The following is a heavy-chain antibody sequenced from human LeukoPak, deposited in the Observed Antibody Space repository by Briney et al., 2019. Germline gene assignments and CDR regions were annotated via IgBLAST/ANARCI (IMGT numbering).Heavy chain of an antibody. CDR1: GGSISSSNSY. J-gene: IGHJ4*02. Sequence: SETRSLTCTVSGGSISSSNSYWGWIRQPPGKGLQWLGSISYSGSTYYNPSLKSRVTISVDTSNSQFSLKLSSVTAADTAVYYCARQRYYDILTGYYDVWYFDYWGQGTLVTVSS. V-gene: IGHV4-39*01. CDR3: ARQRYYDILTGYYDVWYFDY. D-gene: IGHD3-9*01. CDR2: ISYSGST.